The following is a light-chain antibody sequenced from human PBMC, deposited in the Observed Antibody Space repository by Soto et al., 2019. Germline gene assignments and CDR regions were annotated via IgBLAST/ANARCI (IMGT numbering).Light chain of an antibody. J-gene: IGLJ2*01. CDR2: EVS. Sequence: QSALTQPASVSGSPGQSITISCTGTSSDIGTYTYVSWFQHHPGKAPKLIIFEVSTRPSGISDRFSGFKSANTAYLTISGGQPEDEADYHCSSYTTIKTVVFGGGTKLTVL. CDR3: SSYTTIKTVV. V-gene: IGLV2-14*01. CDR1: SSDIGTYTY.